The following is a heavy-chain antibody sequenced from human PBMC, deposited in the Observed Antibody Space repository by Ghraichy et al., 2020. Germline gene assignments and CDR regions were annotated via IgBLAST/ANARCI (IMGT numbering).Heavy chain of an antibody. CDR3: ARVGWQYLSHYFDY. D-gene: IGHD2/OR15-2a*01. V-gene: IGHV4-59*01. Sequence: SETLSLTCAVSGGSIRSYYWSWIRQTPGKGLEWIGYIYYTGSTNYNPSLKSRVTISVDTSTNQFSLKLSSVTAADTAVYYCARVGWQYLSHYFDYWGQGTLVTVSS. J-gene: IGHJ4*02. CDR1: GGSIRSYY. CDR2: IYYTGST.